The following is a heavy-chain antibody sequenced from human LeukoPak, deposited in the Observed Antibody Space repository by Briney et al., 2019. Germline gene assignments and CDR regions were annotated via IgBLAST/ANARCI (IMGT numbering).Heavy chain of an antibody. D-gene: IGHD3-16*01. Sequence: PGGSLRLSCAASGFTFSSYWMHWVRQAPGKGLVWVSGINSDGTSTTYADSVKGRFTISRDNARNTLYLQMNSLRAEDTSVYHLARMGGGMSSWYVSWGQGTLVTVSS. J-gene: IGHJ5*01. V-gene: IGHV3-74*01. CDR1: GFTFSSYW. CDR2: INSDGTST. CDR3: ARMGGGMSSWYVS.